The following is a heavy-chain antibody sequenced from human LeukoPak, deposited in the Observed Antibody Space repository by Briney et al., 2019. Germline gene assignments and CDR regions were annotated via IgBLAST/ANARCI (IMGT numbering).Heavy chain of an antibody. CDR1: GDSINSYY. CDR2: IYYSGTT. D-gene: IGHD6-19*01. Sequence: SETLSLTCTVSGDSINSYYWSWIRQPPGKGLERVGYIYYSGTTNYNPSLKSRVTISVDTSKNQFSLKLSSVTAADTAVYYCGRNAKSRSGWGVIFFEFWSPGTLVTVSS. J-gene: IGHJ4*02. V-gene: IGHV4-59*08. CDR3: GRNAKSRSGWGVIFFEF.